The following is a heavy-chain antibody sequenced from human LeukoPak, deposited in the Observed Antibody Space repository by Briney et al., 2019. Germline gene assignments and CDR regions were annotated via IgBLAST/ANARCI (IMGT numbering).Heavy chain of an antibody. CDR1: GGTFSSYA. D-gene: IGHD3-10*01. J-gene: IGHJ6*04. CDR2: INPSGGST. V-gene: IGHV1-46*01. Sequence: ASVKVSCKASGGTFSSYAISWVRQAPGQGLEWMGIINPSGGSTSYAQKFQGRVTMTRDMSTSTVYMELSSLRSEDTAVYYCARDRITMVRGSMDVWGKGTTLTVSS. CDR3: ARDRITMVRGSMDV.